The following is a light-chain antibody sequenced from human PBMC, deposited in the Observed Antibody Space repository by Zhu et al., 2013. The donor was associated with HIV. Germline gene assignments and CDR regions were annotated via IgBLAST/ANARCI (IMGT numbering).Light chain of an antibody. Sequence: EIVLTQSPATLSLSPGDRAILSCRASQRVGNYLAWYQQKPGQAPRLLIYDASTRATGIPGRFSGSGSGADFTLTISSLEPEDIATYYCQQYDNLPITFGQGTRLEIK. CDR2: DAS. V-gene: IGKV3-11*01. J-gene: IGKJ5*01. CDR3: QQYDNLPIT. CDR1: QRVGNY.